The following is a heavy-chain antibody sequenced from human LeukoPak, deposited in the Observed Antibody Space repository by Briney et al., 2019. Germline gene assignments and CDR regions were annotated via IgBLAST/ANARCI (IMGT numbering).Heavy chain of an antibody. V-gene: IGHV3-23*01. D-gene: IGHD3-22*01. CDR2: ISGSGGST. CDR3: ANPYYYDSSGYSTGGDY. J-gene: IGHJ4*02. CDR1: GFTFSSYA. Sequence: GGSLRLSCAASGFTFSSYAMSWVRQAPGKGLEWVSAISGSGGSTYYADSVKGRFTISRDNSKNTLYLQMNSLRAEDTAVYYCANPYYYDSSGYSTGGDYWGQGTLVTVSS.